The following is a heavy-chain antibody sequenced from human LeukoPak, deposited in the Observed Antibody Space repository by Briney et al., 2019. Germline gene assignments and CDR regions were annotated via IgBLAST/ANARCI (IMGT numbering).Heavy chain of an antibody. Sequence: ASVKVSCKASGYTFTGYYMHWVRQAPGQGLEWMGWMNPNSGNTGHAQKFQGRVTITRNTSISTGYMELSSLRSEDTAVYYCARGRTSSSSRYFDLWGRGTLVTVSS. V-gene: IGHV1-8*03. CDR1: GYTFTGYY. D-gene: IGHD6-6*01. CDR2: MNPNSGNT. CDR3: ARGRTSSSSRYFDL. J-gene: IGHJ2*01.